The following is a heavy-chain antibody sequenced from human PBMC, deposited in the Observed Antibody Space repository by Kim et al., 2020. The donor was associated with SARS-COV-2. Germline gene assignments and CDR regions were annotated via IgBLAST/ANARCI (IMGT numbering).Heavy chain of an antibody. CDR2: LSGSGGYT. D-gene: IGHD6-13*01. J-gene: IGHJ4*02. Sequence: GGSLRLSCAASGFMFSAYAMNWVRQAPGKGLEWVAGLSGSGGYTFYADSVKGRFTVSRENSNTIVHLQLNSLRTEDTATYYCAKAGSSRNSLFDSWGQGT. CDR1: GFMFSAYA. V-gene: IGHV3-23*01. CDR3: AKAGSSRNSLFDS.